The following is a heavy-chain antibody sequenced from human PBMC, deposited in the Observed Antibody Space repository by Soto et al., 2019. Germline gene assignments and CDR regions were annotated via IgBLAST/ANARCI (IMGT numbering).Heavy chain of an antibody. CDR1: VFTFVDYA. CDR2: ISSNGFGETT. CDR3: TSEPRFFDY. J-gene: IGHJ4*02. D-gene: IGHD3-3*01. Sequence: GGSLRLSCTASVFTFVDYAMSWFRQAPGKGLEWVGFISSNGFGETTEYAASVKGRFPISRDDSESIAYLQMNSLKTEDTAVYYCTSEPRFFDYWGPGTLVTVSS. V-gene: IGHV3-49*03.